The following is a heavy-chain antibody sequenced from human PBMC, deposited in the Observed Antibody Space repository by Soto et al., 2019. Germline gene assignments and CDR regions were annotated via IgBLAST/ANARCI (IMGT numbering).Heavy chain of an antibody. CDR2: IYYSGST. V-gene: IGHV4-30-4*01. Sequence: PSETLSLTCTVSGGSIISGDYYWIWVRQPPGKGLEWIGYIYYSGSTYYNPSLKSRVTISVDTSKNQFSLKLTSVTAADTAVYYCARETTLNAYFDYWGRGTLVTVSS. J-gene: IGHJ4*02. CDR1: GGSIISGDYY. D-gene: IGHD4-4*01. CDR3: ARETTLNAYFDY.